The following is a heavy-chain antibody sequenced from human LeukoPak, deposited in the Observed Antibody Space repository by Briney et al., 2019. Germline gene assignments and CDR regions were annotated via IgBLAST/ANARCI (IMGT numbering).Heavy chain of an antibody. J-gene: IGHJ4*02. Sequence: SETLSLTCTVSGGSISSGYYWGWIRQPPGKGLEWIGSIYHSGSTYYNPSLKSRVTISVDTSKNQFSLKLSSVTAADTAVYYCARDRLTNPVIVVVTAINYFDYWGQGTLVTVSS. CDR3: ARDRLTNPVIVVVTAINYFDY. V-gene: IGHV4-38-2*02. CDR1: GGSISSGYY. CDR2: IYHSGST. D-gene: IGHD2-21*02.